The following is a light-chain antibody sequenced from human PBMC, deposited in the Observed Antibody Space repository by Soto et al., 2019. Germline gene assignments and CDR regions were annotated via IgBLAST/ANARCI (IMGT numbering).Light chain of an antibody. CDR2: GAS. J-gene: IGKJ1*01. V-gene: IGKV3-20*01. CDR3: QQYGSSPRT. Sequence: EVVMTQSPATVSVSPGERATLSCRASQSVSSSYLAWYKQKLGQAPRLLIYGASNRATGIPDRFSGSGSGTDFTLTISRLEPEDFGGYYCQQYGSSPRTFGPGTKVDIK. CDR1: QSVSSSY.